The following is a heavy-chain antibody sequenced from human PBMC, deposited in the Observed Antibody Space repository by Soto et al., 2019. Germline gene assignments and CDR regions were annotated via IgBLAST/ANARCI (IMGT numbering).Heavy chain of an antibody. Sequence: GGSLRLSCAASGFTFSSYAMSWVRQAPGKGLEWVSAISGSGGSTYYADSVKGRFTISRDNSKNTLYLQMNSLRAEDTAVYYCAKETYSSSWYSDWFDPWGQGTLVTVSS. J-gene: IGHJ5*02. V-gene: IGHV3-23*01. CDR3: AKETYSSSWYSDWFDP. D-gene: IGHD6-13*01. CDR1: GFTFSSYA. CDR2: ISGSGGST.